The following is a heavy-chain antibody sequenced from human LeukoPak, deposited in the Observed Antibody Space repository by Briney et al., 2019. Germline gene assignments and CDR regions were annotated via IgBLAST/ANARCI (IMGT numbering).Heavy chain of an antibody. CDR2: ISSSGGTI. CDR3: AKEGGDWGEGYFDY. Sequence: GGSLRLSCAASGFTFIDSYMSWIRQVPGRGLEWISYISSSGGTIYYADSVKRRFTISRDNAKNSLYLQMNSLRDEDTAVYYCAKEGGDWGEGYFDYWGQGTLVTVPS. V-gene: IGHV3-11*01. D-gene: IGHD7-27*01. CDR1: GFTFIDSY. J-gene: IGHJ4*02.